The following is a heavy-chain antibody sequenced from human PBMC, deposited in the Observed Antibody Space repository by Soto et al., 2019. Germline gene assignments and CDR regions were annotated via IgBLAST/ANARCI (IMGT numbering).Heavy chain of an antibody. V-gene: IGHV1-46*04. J-gene: IGHJ4*02. Sequence: QVQLVQSGAEMKKPGASVKVSCKASGYTFTSYFMHWVRQAPGQGLEWMGVISPSGGSTTYAQKLQGRVTMTRDTSTNTVYMDLSSLRSDDTAVYYCARGITIWSGSYKGFDFWGQGTLVTVSS. CDR2: ISPSGGST. CDR1: GYTFTSYF. CDR3: ARGITIWSGSYKGFDF. D-gene: IGHD3-3*01.